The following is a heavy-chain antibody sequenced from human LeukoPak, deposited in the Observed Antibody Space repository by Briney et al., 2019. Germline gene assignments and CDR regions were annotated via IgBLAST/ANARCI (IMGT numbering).Heavy chain of an antibody. CDR3: ARAKYDSSGYYAPSPPPDY. CDR1: GGTFSSYA. J-gene: IGHJ4*02. D-gene: IGHD3-22*01. Sequence: SVKVSCKASGGTFSSYAISWVRQAPGQGLEWMGGIIPIFGTANYAQKFQGRVTITTDESTSTAYMELSSLRSEDTAVYYCARAKYDSSGYYAPSPPPDYWGQGTLVTVSS. CDR2: IIPIFGTA. V-gene: IGHV1-69*05.